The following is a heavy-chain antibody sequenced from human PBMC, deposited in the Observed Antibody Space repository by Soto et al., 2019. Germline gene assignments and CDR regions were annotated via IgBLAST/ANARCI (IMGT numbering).Heavy chain of an antibody. Sequence: ASVEVXCKASGYAXSINAIHWIRQAPGQRPEWMAWINTDNGNTKYSQKFQGRDTVTRDTSATTAYMDLSSLLSEDTAVYYCARDRTRYPTGLFAYWGHGTLVPVSS. D-gene: IGHD3-22*01. J-gene: IGHJ4*01. CDR3: ARDRTRYPTGLFAY. V-gene: IGHV1-3*04. CDR2: INTDNGNT. CDR1: GYAXSINA.